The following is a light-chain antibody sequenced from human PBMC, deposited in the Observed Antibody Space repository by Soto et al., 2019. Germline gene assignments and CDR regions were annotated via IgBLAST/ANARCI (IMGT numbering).Light chain of an antibody. V-gene: IGLV6-57*04. Sequence: NFMLTQPHSVSESPGKTVTISCTRSSGSIASNYVQWYQQRPGSAPTTVIYEDNQRPSGVPDRFSGSIDSSSNSASLTISGLKTEDEAEYYCSSYTGSSINTVVFGGGTKLTVL. CDR2: EDN. CDR3: SSYTGSSINTVV. CDR1: SGSIASNY. J-gene: IGLJ2*01.